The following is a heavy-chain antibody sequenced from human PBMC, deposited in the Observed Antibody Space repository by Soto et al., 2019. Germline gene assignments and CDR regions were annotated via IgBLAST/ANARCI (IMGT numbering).Heavy chain of an antibody. J-gene: IGHJ4*02. Sequence: GGSLRLSCAASGFTVSSNYMSWVRQAPGKGLEWVSVIYSGGSTYYADSVKGRFTISRDNSKNTLYLQMNSLRAEDTAVYYCASSYYYDSSGYYYEGYYFDYWGQGTLVTVSS. CDR2: IYSGGST. V-gene: IGHV3-53*01. D-gene: IGHD3-22*01. CDR3: ASSYYYDSSGYYYEGYYFDY. CDR1: GFTVSSNY.